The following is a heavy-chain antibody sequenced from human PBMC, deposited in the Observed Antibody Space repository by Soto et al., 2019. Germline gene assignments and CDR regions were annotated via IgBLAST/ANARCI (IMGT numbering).Heavy chain of an antibody. CDR2: ISAYNGNT. Sequence: GASGKGSCKASGYTFTSYGISWVRQAPGQGLEWMGWISAYNGNTNYAQKLQGRVTMTTATATSTAYMELRSLRSDDTAVYYCARDGYPWYFDLWGRGTLVTVSS. D-gene: IGHD1-1*01. V-gene: IGHV1-18*01. CDR3: ARDGYPWYFDL. J-gene: IGHJ2*01. CDR1: GYTFTSYG.